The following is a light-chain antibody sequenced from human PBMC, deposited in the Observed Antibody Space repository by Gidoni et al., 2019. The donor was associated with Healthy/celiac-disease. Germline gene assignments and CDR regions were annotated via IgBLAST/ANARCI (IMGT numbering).Light chain of an antibody. CDR3: CSYADSYTLV. CDR1: SSYVGGYNY. CDR2: DVT. Sequence: QSALTQPSSVSGSPGRSVTISCTGASSYVGGYNYVSWYQQHPGKAPKVMIYDVTKRPSGVPDRFSGSKSGNTASLTISGLQGEDESDYYCCSYADSYTLVFGGGTKLTVL. J-gene: IGLJ3*02. V-gene: IGLV2-11*01.